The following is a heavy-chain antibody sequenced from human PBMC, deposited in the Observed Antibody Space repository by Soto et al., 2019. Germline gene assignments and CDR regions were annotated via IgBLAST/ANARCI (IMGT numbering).Heavy chain of an antibody. Sequence: PGGSLRLSCAASGFTFSDYYMSWIRQAPGKGLEWVSYIDSSSNIIYYADYVKGRFTISRDNSKNTLYLQMNSLRAEDTAVYYCASGGVIAAGVRYYYYGMDVWGQGTTVTVSS. J-gene: IGHJ6*02. CDR3: ASGGVIAAGVRYYYYGMDV. CDR1: GFTFSDYY. CDR2: IDSSSNII. V-gene: IGHV3-11*04. D-gene: IGHD6-13*01.